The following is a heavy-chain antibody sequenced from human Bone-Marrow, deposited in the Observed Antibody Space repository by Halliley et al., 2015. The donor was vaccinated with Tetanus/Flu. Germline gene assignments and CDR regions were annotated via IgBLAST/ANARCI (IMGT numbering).Heavy chain of an antibody. CDR1: GGPIIDYS. D-gene: IGHD4-4*01. CDR2: IHHSGST. CDR3: ARWNNYSLPRFDF. V-gene: IGHV4-59*01. J-gene: IGHJ4*02. Sequence: TLSLTCTVYGGPIIDYSWSWIRQPPGKGLQWIGYIHHSGSTNYDPSLKSRVTISVDTPKRQFSLKLHSVTAADTAVYYCARWNNYSLPRFDFWGQGALVTVSS.